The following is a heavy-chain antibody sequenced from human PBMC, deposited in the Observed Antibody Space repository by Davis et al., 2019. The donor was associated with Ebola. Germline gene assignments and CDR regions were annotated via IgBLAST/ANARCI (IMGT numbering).Heavy chain of an antibody. J-gene: IGHJ5*02. V-gene: IGHV1-18*01. CDR1: GYTFTSYG. CDR2: ISAYNGNT. Sequence: AASVKVSCKASGYTFTSYGISWVRQAPGQLFVFLVWISAYNGNTNYAQKLQGRVTMTTDTSTSTAYMELRSLRSDDTAVYYCARMDRYCTGGVCYTGRIWFDPWGQGTLVTVSS. CDR3: ARMDRYCTGGVCYTGRIWFDP. D-gene: IGHD2-8*02.